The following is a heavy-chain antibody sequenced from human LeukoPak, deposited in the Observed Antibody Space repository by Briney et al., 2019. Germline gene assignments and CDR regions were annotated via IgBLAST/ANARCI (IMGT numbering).Heavy chain of an antibody. D-gene: IGHD6-13*01. CDR1: GFTFSDYY. V-gene: IGHV3-30*18. J-gene: IGHJ4*02. CDR3: AKDPFSYSSSWYSFDY. Sequence: GGSLRLSCAASGFTFSDYYMSWIRQAPGKGLEWVAVISYDGSNKYYADSVKGRFTISRDNSKNTLYLQMNSLRAEDTAVYYCAKDPFSYSSSWYSFDYWGQGTLVTVSS. CDR2: ISYDGSNK.